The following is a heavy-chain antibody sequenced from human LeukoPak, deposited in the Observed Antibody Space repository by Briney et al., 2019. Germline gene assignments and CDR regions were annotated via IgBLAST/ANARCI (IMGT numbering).Heavy chain of an antibody. CDR1: GFTFDDYA. D-gene: IGHD2-21*02. V-gene: IGHV3-9*01. J-gene: IGHJ1*01. CDR2: ISWNSGSI. Sequence: GGSLRLSCAASGFTFDDYAMHWVRQAPGKGLEWVSGISWNSGSIGYADSVKGRFTISRDNAKNSLYLQMNSLGAEDTALYYCAKSGDWRAGGYFQHWGQGTLVTVSS. CDR3: AKSGDWRAGGYFQH.